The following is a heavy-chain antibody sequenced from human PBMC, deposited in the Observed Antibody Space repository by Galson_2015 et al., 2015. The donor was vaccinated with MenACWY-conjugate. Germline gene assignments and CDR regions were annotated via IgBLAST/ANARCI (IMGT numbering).Heavy chain of an antibody. CDR2: INPSGGGA. D-gene: IGHD2-21*01. V-gene: IGHV1-46*01. Sequence: SVKVSCKASGYTFTGYYIHWVRQAPVQGLEWMGLINPSGGGATYAQKFQGSVTMTRDTSRGTFYLQLSSLRSEDTAVYYCARIPAWGSSCGYFDYWGQGILVAVSS. J-gene: IGHJ4*02. CDR1: GYTFTGYY. CDR3: ARIPAWGSSCGYFDY.